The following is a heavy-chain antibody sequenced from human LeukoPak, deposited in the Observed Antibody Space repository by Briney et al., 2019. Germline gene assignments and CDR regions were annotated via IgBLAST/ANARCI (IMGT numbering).Heavy chain of an antibody. J-gene: IGHJ3*02. CDR3: ARQFSSGWTRGAFDI. D-gene: IGHD6-19*01. Sequence: GGSLRLSCAASGFTFSSYGMHWVRQAPGKGLEWVAFIRYDGSNKYYADSVKGRFTISRDNAKNSLYLQMNSLRDEDTAVYYCARQFSSGWTRGAFDIWGQGTKVSVSS. V-gene: IGHV3-30*02. CDR2: IRYDGSNK. CDR1: GFTFSSYG.